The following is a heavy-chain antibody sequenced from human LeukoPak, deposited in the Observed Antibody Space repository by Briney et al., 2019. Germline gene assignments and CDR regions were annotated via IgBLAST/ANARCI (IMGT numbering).Heavy chain of an antibody. CDR2: IYYSGST. J-gene: IGHJ4*02. CDR1: GGSLSGYY. Sequence: PSETLSLTCSVSGGSLSGYYWSWIRQPPGQGLEWIGYIYYSGSTNYNPSLNGRVTMSLDKSSNQLSLHLTSVTAADTATYFCSRESGPFCPFGYWGQGTLVIVSS. CDR3: SRESGPFCPFGY. V-gene: IGHV4-59*12. D-gene: IGHD1-26*01.